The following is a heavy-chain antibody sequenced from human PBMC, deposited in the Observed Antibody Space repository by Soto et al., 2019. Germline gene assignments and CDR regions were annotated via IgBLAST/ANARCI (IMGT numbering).Heavy chain of an antibody. Sequence: PSETLSLTCTVSGGSISSSSYYWGWIRQPPGKGLEWIGSIYYSGSTYYNPSLKSRVTISVDTSKNQFSLKLSSVTAADTAVYYCARGWDRSGWYGWGYWGQGTLVTVSS. CDR1: GGSISSSSYY. CDR2: IYYSGST. V-gene: IGHV4-39*01. D-gene: IGHD6-19*01. CDR3: ARGWDRSGWYGWGY. J-gene: IGHJ4*02.